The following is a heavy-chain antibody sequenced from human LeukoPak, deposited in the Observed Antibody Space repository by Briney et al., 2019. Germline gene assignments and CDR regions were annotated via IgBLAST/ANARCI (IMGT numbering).Heavy chain of an antibody. CDR3: ARRPDCSSTNCYPNWFDL. D-gene: IGHD2-2*01. CDR1: GGSISSSSYY. CDR2: IYYSGST. Sequence: SETLSLTCTVSGGSISSSSYYWGWIRQPPGKGLEWIGSIYYSGSTYYNPSLKSRVTISVDTSKNHFSLELSSVTAADTAVYYCARRPDCSSTNCYPNWFDLWGQGTLVTVSS. J-gene: IGHJ5*02. V-gene: IGHV4-39*01.